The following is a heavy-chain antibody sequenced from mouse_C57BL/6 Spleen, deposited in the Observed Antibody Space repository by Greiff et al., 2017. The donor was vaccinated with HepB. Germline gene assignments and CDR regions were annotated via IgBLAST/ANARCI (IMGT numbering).Heavy chain of an antibody. CDR3: ASYIPGGYFDV. Sequence: QVQLQQSGPELVKPGASVKISCKASGYAFSSSWMNWVKQRPGKGLEWIGRIYPGDGDTNYNGKFKGKATLTADKSSSTAYMQLSSLTSEDSAVYFCASYIPGGYFDVWGTGTTVTVSS. V-gene: IGHV1-82*01. J-gene: IGHJ1*03. CDR2: IYPGDGDT. D-gene: IGHD5-1-1*01. CDR1: GYAFSSSW.